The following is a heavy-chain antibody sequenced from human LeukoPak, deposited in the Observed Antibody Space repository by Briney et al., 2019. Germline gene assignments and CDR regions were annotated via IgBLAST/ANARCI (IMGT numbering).Heavy chain of an antibody. J-gene: IGHJ4*02. D-gene: IGHD3-10*01. Sequence: SETLSLTCTVSGYSISSGYYWGWIRQPPGKGLEWIGSIYHSGSTYYNPSLKSRVTISVDTSKNQFSLKLSSVTAADTAVYYCARGKGAGESYWGQGILVVVSS. V-gene: IGHV4-38-2*02. CDR1: GYSISSGYY. CDR3: ARGKGAGESY. CDR2: IYHSGST.